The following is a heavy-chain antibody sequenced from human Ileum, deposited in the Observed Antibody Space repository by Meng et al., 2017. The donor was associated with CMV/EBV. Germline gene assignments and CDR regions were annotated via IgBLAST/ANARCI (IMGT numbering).Heavy chain of an antibody. CDR3: AGPVGQYYYGSGSYAHFDY. CDR2: IYYSGST. J-gene: IGHJ4*02. V-gene: IGHV4-39*01. D-gene: IGHD3-10*01. CDR1: GGSISSSSYY. Sequence: GSLSLTCTVSGGSISSSSYYWGWIRQPPGKGLEWIGSIYYSGSTYYNPSLKSRVTISVDPSKNQFSLKLSSVTAADTAVYYCAGPVGQYYYGSGSYAHFDYWGQGTLVTVSS.